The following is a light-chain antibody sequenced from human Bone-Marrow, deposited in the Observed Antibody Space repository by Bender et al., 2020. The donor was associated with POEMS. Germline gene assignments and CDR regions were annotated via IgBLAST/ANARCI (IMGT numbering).Light chain of an antibody. CDR1: SSKFGSYP. V-gene: IGLV1-44*01. Sequence: QSVLTQPPSASGTPGQRVTISCSGSSSKFGSYPVNWYQQLPGAAPKLVIFNNSQRPSGVPDRVSGSNSGTSASLAISGLLSDDEADFYCATWDDSLNGWVFGGGTKLTVL. CDR3: ATWDDSLNGWV. J-gene: IGLJ3*02. CDR2: NNS.